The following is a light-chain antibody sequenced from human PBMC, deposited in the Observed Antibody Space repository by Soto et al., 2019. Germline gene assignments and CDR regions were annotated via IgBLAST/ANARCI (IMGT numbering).Light chain of an antibody. Sequence: DIQMTQSPSTLSGSVGDRVTITCRASQTISSWLAWYQQKPGKAPKLLIYKASTLKSGVPSRFSGSGSGTEFTLTISSLQPDDFATYYCKQYNSYSEAFGHGTKVELK. J-gene: IGKJ1*01. V-gene: IGKV1-5*03. CDR3: KQYNSYSEA. CDR1: QTISSW. CDR2: KAS.